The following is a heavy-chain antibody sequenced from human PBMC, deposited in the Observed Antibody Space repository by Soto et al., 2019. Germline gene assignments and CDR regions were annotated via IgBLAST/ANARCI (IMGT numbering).Heavy chain of an antibody. J-gene: IGHJ5*02. CDR2: MNPNSGNT. CDR3: ARQARRRTSNWFDP. Sequence: GSSLNVSCKASGYSFTSYDSNWVLQATGQGLEWMGWMNPNSGNTGYAQKFQGRVTMTRNTSISTAYMELSSLRSEDTAVYYCARQARRRTSNWFDPWGQGTLVTVSS. CDR1: GYSFTSYD. V-gene: IGHV1-8*01.